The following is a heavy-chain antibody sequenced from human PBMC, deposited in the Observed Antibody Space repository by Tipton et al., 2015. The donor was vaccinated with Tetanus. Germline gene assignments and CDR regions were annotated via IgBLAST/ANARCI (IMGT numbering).Heavy chain of an antibody. V-gene: IGHV3-23*01. D-gene: IGHD1-20*01. Sequence: SLRLSCAASGFTFSSYAMSWVRQAPGKGLEWVSAISGSGGSTYYADSVKGRFTISRDNSKNTLYLQMNSLRAEDTAVYYCAKVRRGRYNWNYYYYGMDVWGQGTTVTVSS. CDR3: AKVRRGRYNWNYYYYGMDV. J-gene: IGHJ6*02. CDR2: ISGSGGST. CDR1: GFTFSSYA.